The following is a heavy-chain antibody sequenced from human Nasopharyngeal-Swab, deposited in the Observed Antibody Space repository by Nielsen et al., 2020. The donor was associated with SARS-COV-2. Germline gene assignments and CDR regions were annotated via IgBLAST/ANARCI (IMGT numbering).Heavy chain of an antibody. CDR3: ARIAGRGSIYYYYMDV. CDR2: ISGSGSYV. CDR1: GFIFSTSG. D-gene: IGHD1-26*01. J-gene: IGHJ6*03. V-gene: IGHV3-21*01. Sequence: GESLKISCAVSGFIFSTSGMHWVRQVPGEGLEWVSSISGSGSYVYYADSVKGRFTISKDSAKNSLYLQMNSLRADDTAVYFCARIAGRGSIYYYYMDVWGTGTTVTVSS.